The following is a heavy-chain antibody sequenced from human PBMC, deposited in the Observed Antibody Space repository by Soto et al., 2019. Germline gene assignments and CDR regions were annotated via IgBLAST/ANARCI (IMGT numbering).Heavy chain of an antibody. J-gene: IGHJ5*02. CDR1: GGSISYYY. CDR3: ARDRTAAGPSNWFDP. V-gene: IGHV4-4*07. Sequence: SETLSLTCTVSGGSISYYYWSWIRQSAGKGLEWIGRIYPSGSTNYNPSLKGRVTMSVDTSNNQFSLNLGSVTAADTAVYYCARDRTAAGPSNWFDPWGPGTLVTV. D-gene: IGHD6-13*01. CDR2: IYPSGST.